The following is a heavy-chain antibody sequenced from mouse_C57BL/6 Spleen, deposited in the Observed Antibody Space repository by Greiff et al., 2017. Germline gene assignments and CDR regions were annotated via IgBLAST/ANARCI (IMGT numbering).Heavy chain of an antibody. J-gene: IGHJ2*01. CDR1: GYTFTSYW. CDR3: ARRRAGTDY. CDR2: IDPSDSYT. V-gene: IGHV1-50*01. D-gene: IGHD3-3*01. Sequence: QVQLQQPGAELVKPGASVTLSCKASGYTFTSYWMQWVKQRPGQGLEWIGEIDPSDSYTNYNQKFKGKATLTVDTSSSTAYMQLSSLTSEDSAVYYCARRRAGTDYWGQGTTLTVSS.